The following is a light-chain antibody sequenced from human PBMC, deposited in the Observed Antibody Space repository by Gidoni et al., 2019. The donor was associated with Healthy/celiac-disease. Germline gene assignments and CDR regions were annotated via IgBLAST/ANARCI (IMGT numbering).Light chain of an antibody. J-gene: IGKJ1*01. CDR2: AAS. Sequence: DIQMTQSPSSLSASVGDSVTITCQASQGISNFLAWYQQKPGKFPKLLLYAASTLQSGVPSRLSGRGSGTDFTLTISSLQPEDVATYYCEKYNSAPRTFGQGTKVEIK. V-gene: IGKV1-27*01. CDR3: EKYNSAPRT. CDR1: QGISNF.